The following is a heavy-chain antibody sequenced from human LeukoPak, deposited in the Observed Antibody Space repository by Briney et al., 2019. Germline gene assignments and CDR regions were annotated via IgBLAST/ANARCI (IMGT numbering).Heavy chain of an antibody. J-gene: IGHJ6*02. D-gene: IGHD5-18*01. CDR3: ARDAVDTANAV. Sequence: PGGSLRLSCVASGFTFADHPMNWVRQAPGKGLEWISYIGGDGIAFYADSVKGRFTASKDDARKSMYLQMNSLRAEDTAVYYCARDAVDTANAVWGQGTTVTVSS. CDR1: GFTFADHP. CDR2: IGGDGIA. V-gene: IGHV3-69-1*01.